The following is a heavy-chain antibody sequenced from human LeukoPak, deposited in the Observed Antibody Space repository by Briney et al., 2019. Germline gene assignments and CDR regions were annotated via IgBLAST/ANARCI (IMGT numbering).Heavy chain of an antibody. CDR3: ARHVEMATINAFDY. Sequence: GPTLVNPTQTLTLTCTFSGFSLSTSGMCVSWIRQPPGKALEWLARIDWDDDKYYIRSLKTRLTISKDTSKNQVVLTMTDMDPVDTATYYCARHVEMATINAFDYWGQGTLVTVSS. J-gene: IGHJ4*02. D-gene: IGHD5-24*01. CDR2: IDWDDDK. CDR1: GFSLSTSGMC. V-gene: IGHV2-70*11.